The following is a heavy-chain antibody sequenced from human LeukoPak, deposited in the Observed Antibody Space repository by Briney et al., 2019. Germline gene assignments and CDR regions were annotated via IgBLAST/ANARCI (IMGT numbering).Heavy chain of an antibody. CDR2: ISGSGGTT. V-gene: IGHV3-23*01. CDR1: GFTFSSCA. J-gene: IGHJ4*02. D-gene: IGHD6-13*01. CDR3: AKRGIAAAAYYFDY. Sequence: GGSLRLSCAASGFTFSSCAMNWVRQAPGKGLEWVSAISGSGGTTYYADSVKGRFTASRDNYKSTLYLQMNSLRAEDTAVYYCAKRGIAAAAYYFDYWGQGTLVTVSS.